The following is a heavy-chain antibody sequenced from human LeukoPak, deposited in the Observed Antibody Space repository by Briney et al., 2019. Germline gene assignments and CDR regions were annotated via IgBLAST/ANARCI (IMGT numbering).Heavy chain of an antibody. CDR3: AKDRPSDGFWSGYEDY. Sequence: GGSLRLSCAASGFTFSSYGMHWVRQAPGKGLEWVAFMRYDGSNKYYADSVKGRFTISRDNSKNTLYLQMNSLRAEDTAVYYCAKDRPSDGFWSGYEDYWGQGTLVTVSS. J-gene: IGHJ4*02. D-gene: IGHD3-3*01. V-gene: IGHV3-30*02. CDR2: MRYDGSNK. CDR1: GFTFSSYG.